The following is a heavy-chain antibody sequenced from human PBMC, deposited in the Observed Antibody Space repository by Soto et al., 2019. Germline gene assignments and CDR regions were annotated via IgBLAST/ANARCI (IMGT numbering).Heavy chain of an antibody. D-gene: IGHD6-13*01. V-gene: IGHV3-30*18. CDR1: GVTFRNYG. CDR3: AKENQHLVHDY. J-gene: IGHJ4*02. CDR2: ISHDGSDK. Sequence: SAGPLRLSCAASGVTFRNYGMHWVRQAPGKGLEWVAVISHDGSDKYYADSMKGRFIISRDNSENTLFLNMNSLKPEDTAVYYCAKENQHLVHDYWGQGTLVTVSS.